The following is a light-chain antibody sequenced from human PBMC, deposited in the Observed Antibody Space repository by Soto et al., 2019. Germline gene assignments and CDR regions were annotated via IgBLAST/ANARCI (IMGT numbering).Light chain of an antibody. CDR1: SRDVGGYNY. Sequence: QSALTQPSSASGSPGQSVTISCTGTSRDVGGYNYVSWYQQHPGKAPKLIIYEVSKRPSGVPDRFSGSKSGHTASLTVSGLRAEDEADYYCSSYAGSKGVFGGGTKLTVL. CDR2: EVS. J-gene: IGLJ2*01. V-gene: IGLV2-8*01. CDR3: SSYAGSKGV.